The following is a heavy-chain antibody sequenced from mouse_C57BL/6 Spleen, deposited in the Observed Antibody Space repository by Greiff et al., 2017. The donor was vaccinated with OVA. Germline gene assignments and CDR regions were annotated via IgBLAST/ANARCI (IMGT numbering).Heavy chain of an antibody. CDR3: ARHDYGSSYWYFDV. D-gene: IGHD1-1*01. CDR2: IWSDGST. V-gene: IGHV2-6-1*01. Sequence: VHLVESGPGLVAPSQSLSITCTVSGFSLTSYGVHWVRQPPGKGLEWLVVIWSDGSTTYNSALKSRLSISKDNSKSQVFLKMNSLQTDDTAMYYGARHDYGSSYWYFDVWGTGTTVTVSS. J-gene: IGHJ1*03. CDR1: GFSLTSYG.